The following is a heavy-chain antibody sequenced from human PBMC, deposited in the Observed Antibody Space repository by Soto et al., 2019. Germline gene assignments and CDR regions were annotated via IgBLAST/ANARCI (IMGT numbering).Heavy chain of an antibody. CDR3: AKDQGGGDYIWGSYLDY. V-gene: IGHV3-30*18. J-gene: IGHJ4*02. CDR1: GFTFSNYG. CDR2: ISYDGSNK. Sequence: QVQLVESGGGVVQPGRSLRLSCAASGFTFSNYGMHWVRQAPGKGLEWVAVISYDGSNKYYADSVKGRFTISRDNSKNTLYLQMNSLRAEDTAVYYCAKDQGGGDYIWGSYLDYWGQGTLVTVSS. D-gene: IGHD3-16*01.